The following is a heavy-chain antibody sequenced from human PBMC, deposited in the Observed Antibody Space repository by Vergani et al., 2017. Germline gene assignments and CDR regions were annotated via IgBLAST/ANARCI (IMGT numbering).Heavy chain of an antibody. CDR2: INPSGGST. CDR1: GYTLTELS. D-gene: IGHD2-21*02. J-gene: IGHJ4*02. V-gene: IGHV1-46*01. CDR3: AKTGLVVVTAEPYFFDY. Sequence: QVQLVQSGAEVKKPGASVKVSCKVSGYTLTELSMHWVRQAPGKGLEWMGIINPSGGSTSYAQKFQGRVTMTRDTSTSTVYMELSSLRAEDTAVYYCAKTGLVVVTAEPYFFDYWGQGTLVTVSS.